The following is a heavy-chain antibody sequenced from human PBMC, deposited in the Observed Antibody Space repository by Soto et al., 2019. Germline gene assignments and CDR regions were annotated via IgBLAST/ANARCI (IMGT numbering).Heavy chain of an antibody. J-gene: IGHJ5*02. Sequence: DVQLVESGGVVVQPGGSLRLSCAASGFTFDDYTMHWVRQAPGKGLEWVSLISWDGGSTYYADSVKGRFTISRDNSKNSLYLQMNSLRTEDTALYYCAKGAAARTNWFDPWGQGTLVTVSS. V-gene: IGHV3-43*01. D-gene: IGHD6-25*01. CDR3: AKGAAARTNWFDP. CDR2: ISWDGGST. CDR1: GFTFDDYT.